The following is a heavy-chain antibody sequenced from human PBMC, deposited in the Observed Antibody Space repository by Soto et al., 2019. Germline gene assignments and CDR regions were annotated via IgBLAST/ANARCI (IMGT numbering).Heavy chain of an antibody. CDR3: AAGIGTEGSDY. Sequence: QMQLVQSGPEVKKPGTSVKVSCKASGFTFTSSAVQWVRQARGQRLEWIGWIVVGSGNTNYAQKFQERVTITRDMSTSTAYMELSSLRSEDTAVYYCAAGIGTEGSDYWGQGTLVTVSS. J-gene: IGHJ4*02. CDR2: IVVGSGNT. CDR1: GFTFTSSA. D-gene: IGHD1-26*01. V-gene: IGHV1-58*01.